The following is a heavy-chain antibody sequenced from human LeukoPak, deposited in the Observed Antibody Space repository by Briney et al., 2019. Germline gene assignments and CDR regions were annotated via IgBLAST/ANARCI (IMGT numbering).Heavy chain of an antibody. CDR3: ARDTYDFWSGTTTNWFDP. Sequence: GGSLRLSCAASGFTFSSYSMNWVRQAPGKGLEWVSSISSSSSYIYYADSVKGRFTTSRDNAKNSLYLQMNSLRAEDTAVYYCARDTYDFWSGTTTNWFDPWGQGTLVTVSS. J-gene: IGHJ5*02. V-gene: IGHV3-21*01. D-gene: IGHD3-3*01. CDR1: GFTFSSYS. CDR2: ISSSSSYI.